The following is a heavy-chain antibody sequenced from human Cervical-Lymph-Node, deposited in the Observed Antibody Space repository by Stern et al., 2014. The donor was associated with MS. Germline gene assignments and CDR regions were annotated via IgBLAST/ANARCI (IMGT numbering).Heavy chain of an antibody. CDR2: IIPVFGTA. D-gene: IGHD4-17*01. CDR3: ASPVTLTVGAMDV. J-gene: IGHJ6*02. Sequence: VQLVESGAEVKKPGSSVKVSCKASGGTFSTYPIIWVRQAPGQGLECMGGIIPVFGTANSAQKFQGRVTITAADSSSTAYMELSSLRSEDTAVYYCASPVTLTVGAMDVWGQGTTITVSS. V-gene: IGHV1-69*01. CDR1: GGTFSTYP.